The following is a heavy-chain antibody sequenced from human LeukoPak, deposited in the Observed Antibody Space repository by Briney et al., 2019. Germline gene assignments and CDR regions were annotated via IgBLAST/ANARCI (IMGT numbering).Heavy chain of an antibody. D-gene: IGHD3-10*01. J-gene: IGHJ4*02. CDR3: AKDRSELLIDY. Sequence: GGSLRLSCAASGFTFSTYAMSWVRQAPGKGLEWVSTIGGSGGGTYYADSVKGRFTISRDNSKNTLYLQLNSLRAEDTAVYYCAKDRSELLIDYWGQGTLVTVSS. V-gene: IGHV3-23*01. CDR1: GFTFSTYA. CDR2: IGGSGGGT.